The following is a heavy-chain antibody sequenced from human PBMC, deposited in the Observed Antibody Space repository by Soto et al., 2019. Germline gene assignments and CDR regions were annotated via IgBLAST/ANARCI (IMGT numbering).Heavy chain of an antibody. CDR2: ISSSSSYI. CDR3: ARAGESAGRGYSYGYWFDP. CDR1: GFTFSSYS. J-gene: IGHJ5*02. Sequence: GGSLRLSCAASGFTFSSYSMNWVRQAPGKGLEWVSSISSSSSYIYYADSVKGRFTISRDNAKNSLYLQMNSLRAEDTAVYYCARAGESAGRGYSYGYWFDPWGQGTLVTVSS. V-gene: IGHV3-21*01. D-gene: IGHD5-18*01.